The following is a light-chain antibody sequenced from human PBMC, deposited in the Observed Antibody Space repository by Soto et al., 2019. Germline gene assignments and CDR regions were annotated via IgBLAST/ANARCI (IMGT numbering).Light chain of an antibody. CDR1: SSDVGGYNY. J-gene: IGLJ1*01. V-gene: IGLV2-14*01. CDR2: EVS. Sequence: QSVLTQPASVSGSPGQSITISCTGTSSDVGGYNYVSWYQRHPGKAPKLMIYEVSNRPSGVSNRFSASKSGNTASLTISGLQAEDEADYFCSSYTSSSTFFVFGTGTKVTVL. CDR3: SSYTSSSTFFV.